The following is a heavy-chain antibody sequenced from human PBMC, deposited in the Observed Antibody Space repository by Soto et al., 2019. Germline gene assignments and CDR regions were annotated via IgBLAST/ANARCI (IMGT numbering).Heavy chain of an antibody. CDR2: IYHSGST. CDR1: GGSINSRYW. V-gene: IGHV4-4*02. J-gene: IGHJ4*02. D-gene: IGHD3-10*01. Sequence: QVQLQESGPGLVKPSGTLSLTCAVSGGSINSRYWWSWVRQSPGKGLEWIGEIYHSGSTNYNPSLKSRGTSSVDKSKNQFSLNLSSVTAADTAVYYCARDQNGSGNYYTRYFDYWGQGTLVTVSS. CDR3: ARDQNGSGNYYTRYFDY.